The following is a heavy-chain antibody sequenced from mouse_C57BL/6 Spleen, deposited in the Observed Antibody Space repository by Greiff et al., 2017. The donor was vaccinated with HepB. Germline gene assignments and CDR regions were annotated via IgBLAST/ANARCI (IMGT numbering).Heavy chain of an antibody. Sequence: DVQLVESGGGLVQPGESLKLSCESNEYEFPSHDMSWVRKTPEKRLELVAAINSDGGSTYYPDTMERRFIISRDNTKTTLYLQMSSLRSEDTAVYYCARQGYYGEGFAYWGQGTRVTVSA. V-gene: IGHV5-2*01. D-gene: IGHD1-1*01. CDR3: ARQGYYGEGFAY. J-gene: IGHJ3*01. CDR1: EYEFPSHD. CDR2: INSDGGST.